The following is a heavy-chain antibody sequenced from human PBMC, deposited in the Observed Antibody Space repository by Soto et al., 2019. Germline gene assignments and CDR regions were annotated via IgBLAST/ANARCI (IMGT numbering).Heavy chain of an antibody. CDR1: GDSVSRNSAA. Sequence: SQTLSLTCAISGDSVSRNSAAWSWIRQSPSRGLEWLGRTYYRSKWYNDYAVSVKSRISVNPDTSKNQFSLQLNSVTPEDTAVYYCARAGIHSSSWIFDYWGQGALVTVSS. CDR2: TYYRSKWYN. CDR3: ARAGIHSSSWIFDY. D-gene: IGHD6-13*01. V-gene: IGHV6-1*01. J-gene: IGHJ4*02.